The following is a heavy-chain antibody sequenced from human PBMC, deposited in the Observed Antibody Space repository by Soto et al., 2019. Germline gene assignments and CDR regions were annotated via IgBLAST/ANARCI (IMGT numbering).Heavy chain of an antibody. Sequence: EVQLVESVENLVQPGGSLRLSCAASGFTFSNYWIHWVRQAPGKGLVWVSRIKGDEITTNYADSVKGRFTISRDNAKNTVFLQMHSLRAEDTALYYCARGLYGAYGQDFWGQGILVTVSS. D-gene: IGHD4-17*01. V-gene: IGHV3-74*01. J-gene: IGHJ4*02. CDR1: GFTFSNYW. CDR2: IKGDEITT. CDR3: ARGLYGAYGQDF.